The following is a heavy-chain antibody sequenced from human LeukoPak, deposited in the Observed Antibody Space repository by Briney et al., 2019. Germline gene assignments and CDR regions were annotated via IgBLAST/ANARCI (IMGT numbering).Heavy chain of an antibody. CDR3: ARGEITIFGVVIQSYYYYMDV. Sequence: PSQTLSLTCTVSGGSISSGSYYWSWIRQPAGKGLEWIGRIYTSGSTNYNPSLKSRVTISVDTSKNQFSLKLSSVTAADTAVYYCARGEITIFGVVIQSYYYYMDVWGKGTTVTVSS. D-gene: IGHD3-3*01. CDR2: IYTSGST. CDR1: GGSISSGSYY. V-gene: IGHV4-61*02. J-gene: IGHJ6*03.